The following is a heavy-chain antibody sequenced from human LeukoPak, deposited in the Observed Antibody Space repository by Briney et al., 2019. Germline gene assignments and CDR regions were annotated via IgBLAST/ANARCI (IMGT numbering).Heavy chain of an antibody. V-gene: IGHV1-69*13. CDR2: IIPIFGTA. D-gene: IGHD4-17*01. J-gene: IGHJ3*02. CDR3: ARGGDYGDSSDAFDI. CDR1: GGTFSSYA. Sequence: SVKVSCKASGGTFSSYAISWVRQAPGQGLEWMGGIIPIFGTANYAQKFQARVTITADESTSTAYMELSSLRSEDTAVYYCARGGDYGDSSDAFDIWGQGTMVTVSS.